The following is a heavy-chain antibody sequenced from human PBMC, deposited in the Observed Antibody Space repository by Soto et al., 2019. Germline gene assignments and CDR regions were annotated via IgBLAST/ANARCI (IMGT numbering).Heavy chain of an antibody. Sequence: SVKVSCKASGGTFSSYAISWVRQAPGQGLEWMGGIIPIFGTANYAQKFQGRVTITADESTSTAYMELSSLRSEDTAVYYCARDGDQPYYGMDVWGQGTTVTVSS. D-gene: IGHD2-2*01. CDR3: ARDGDQPYYGMDV. CDR1: GGTFSSYA. CDR2: IIPIFGTA. J-gene: IGHJ6*02. V-gene: IGHV1-69*13.